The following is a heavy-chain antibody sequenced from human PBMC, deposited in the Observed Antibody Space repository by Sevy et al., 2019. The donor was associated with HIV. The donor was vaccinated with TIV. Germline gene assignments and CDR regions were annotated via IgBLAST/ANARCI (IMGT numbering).Heavy chain of an antibody. CDR1: GFTFSNAW. CDR2: IKSKTDGGTT. J-gene: IGHJ3*02. Sequence: GGSLRLSCAASGFTFSNAWMSWVRQAPGKGLEWVGRIKSKTDGGTTDYAAHVKGRFTISRDDSKTTLYLQLNSLTTADTAVYYCTTELAAAGLDAFDIWGQGTMVTVSS. D-gene: IGHD6-13*01. V-gene: IGHV3-15*01. CDR3: TTELAAAGLDAFDI.